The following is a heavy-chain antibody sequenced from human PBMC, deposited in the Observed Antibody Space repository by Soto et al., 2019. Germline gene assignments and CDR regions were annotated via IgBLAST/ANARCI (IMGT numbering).Heavy chain of an antibody. CDR1: GGSISSSSYY. CDR2: IYYSGST. V-gene: IGHV4-39*01. Sequence: SETLSLTCTVSGGSISSSSYYWGWIRQPPGKGLELIGIIYYSGSTYYSPSLKSRVTISVDTSKNQFSLKLSSVTAADTAVYYCASPNPSYGDYVPGGYFDYWGQGTLVTVSS. CDR3: ASPNPSYGDYVPGGYFDY. J-gene: IGHJ4*02. D-gene: IGHD4-17*01.